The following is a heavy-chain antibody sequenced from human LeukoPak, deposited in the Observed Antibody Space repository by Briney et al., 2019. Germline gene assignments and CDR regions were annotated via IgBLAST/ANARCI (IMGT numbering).Heavy chain of an antibody. CDR3: ARVHYDFWSGTTNNWFDP. J-gene: IGHJ5*02. V-gene: IGHV4-34*01. Sequence: PLETLSLTCAVYGGSFSGYYWSWIRQPPGKGLEWIGEINHSGSTNYNPSLKSRVTISVDTSKNQFSLKLSSVTAADTAVYYCARVHYDFWSGTTNNWFDPWGQGTLVTVSS. CDR1: GGSFSGYY. CDR2: INHSGST. D-gene: IGHD3-3*01.